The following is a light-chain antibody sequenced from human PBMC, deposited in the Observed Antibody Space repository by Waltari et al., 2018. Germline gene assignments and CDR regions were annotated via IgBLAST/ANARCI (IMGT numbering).Light chain of an antibody. CDR2: TTD. V-gene: IGLV1-44*01. CDR1: LSTTGSNT. CDR3: AAWDDSMNGQVV. J-gene: IGLJ3*02. Sequence: QSALTQPPSASGTPGQGVIISCPGALSTTGSNTVNWYQQFPGTAPKLLIHTTDKRPSGVPDRFSASKSGTSASLAISGLQSEDEADYYCAAWDDSMNGQVVFGGGTKVTVL.